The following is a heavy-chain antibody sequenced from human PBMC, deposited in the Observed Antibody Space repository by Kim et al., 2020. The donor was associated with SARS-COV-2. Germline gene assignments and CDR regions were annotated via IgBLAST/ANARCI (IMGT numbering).Heavy chain of an antibody. CDR3: VKDGAIVVVPAAMGYYGMDV. D-gene: IGHD2-2*01. Sequence: GGSLRLSCAASGFTFSSYGMHWVRQAPGKGLEWVAVIWYDGSNKYYADSVKGRFTISRDNSKNTLYLQMNSLRAEDTAVYYCVKDGAIVVVPAAMGYYGMDVWGQGTTVTVSS. CDR2: IWYDGSNK. CDR1: GFTFSSYG. V-gene: IGHV3-33*06. J-gene: IGHJ6*02.